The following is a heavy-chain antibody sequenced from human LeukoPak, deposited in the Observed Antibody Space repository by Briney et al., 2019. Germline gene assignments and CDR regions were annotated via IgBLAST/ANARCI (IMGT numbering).Heavy chain of an antibody. CDR1: GFTFSSYS. Sequence: GGSLRLSRAASGFTFSSYSMNWVRQAPRKGLEWVSSISSSSSYIYYADSVKGRFTISRDNAKNSLYLQMNSLRAEDTAVYYCARGLGAAPLRDIVVVVAATGGFDYWGQGTLVTVSS. V-gene: IGHV3-21*01. CDR2: ISSSSSYI. J-gene: IGHJ4*02. D-gene: IGHD2-15*01. CDR3: ARGLGAAPLRDIVVVVAATGGFDY.